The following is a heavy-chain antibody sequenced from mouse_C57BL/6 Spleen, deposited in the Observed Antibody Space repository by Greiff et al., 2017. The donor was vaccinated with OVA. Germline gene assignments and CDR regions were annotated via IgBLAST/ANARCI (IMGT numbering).Heavy chain of an antibody. Sequence: QVQLQQSGPELVKPGASVKISCKASGYAFSSSWMNWVKQRPGKGLEWIGRIYPGDGDTNYNGKFKGKATLTADKSSSTAYMQLSSLTSEDSAVYLCAREAQAWFAYWGQGTLVTVSA. V-gene: IGHV1-82*01. J-gene: IGHJ3*01. D-gene: IGHD1-3*01. CDR2: IYPGDGDT. CDR1: GYAFSSSW. CDR3: AREAQAWFAY.